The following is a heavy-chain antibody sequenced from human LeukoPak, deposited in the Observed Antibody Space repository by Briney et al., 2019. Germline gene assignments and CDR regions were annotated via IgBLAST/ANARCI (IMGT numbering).Heavy chain of an antibody. Sequence: LVKVSCKASGGTFSSYAVSWVRQAPGQGLEWMGGIIPIFGTANYAQKFQGRVTITTDESTSTAYMELSSLRSEDTAVYYCASSKPDFWSGRKGYYFDYWGQGTLVTVSS. V-gene: IGHV1-69*05. CDR1: GGTFSSYA. CDR3: ASSKPDFWSGRKGYYFDY. CDR2: IIPIFGTA. D-gene: IGHD3-3*01. J-gene: IGHJ4*02.